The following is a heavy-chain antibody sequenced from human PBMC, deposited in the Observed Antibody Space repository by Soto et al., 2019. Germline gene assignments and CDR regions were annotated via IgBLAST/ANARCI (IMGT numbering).Heavy chain of an antibody. J-gene: IGHJ5*02. V-gene: IGHV4-34*01. CDR2: INHSGST. CDR1: GGSFSGYY. CDR3: ARRVIVVVIGVP. Sequence: SETLSLTCAVYGGSFSGYYWSWIRQPPGKGLEWIGEINHSGSTNYNPSLKSRVTISVDTSKNQFSLKLSSVTAADTAVYYCARRVIVVVIGVPWGQGTLVTVSS. D-gene: IGHD3-22*01.